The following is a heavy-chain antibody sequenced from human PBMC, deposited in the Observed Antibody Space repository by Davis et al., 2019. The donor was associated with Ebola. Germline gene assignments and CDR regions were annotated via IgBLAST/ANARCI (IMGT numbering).Heavy chain of an antibody. CDR1: GGSMSSYY. D-gene: IGHD1-14*01. Sequence: SETLSLTCTVSGGSMSSYYWSWVRQSPGKGLEWIGEINQSGSTNYNPSLKSRVTISVDSSKNQFSLKVTSVTAADTAVYYCARGLGMGWFDPWGQGTLVTVSS. J-gene: IGHJ5*02. CDR3: ARGLGMGWFDP. V-gene: IGHV4-34*01. CDR2: INQSGST.